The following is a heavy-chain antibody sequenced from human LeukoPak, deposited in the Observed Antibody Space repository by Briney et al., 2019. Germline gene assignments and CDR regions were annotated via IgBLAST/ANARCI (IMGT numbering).Heavy chain of an antibody. D-gene: IGHD3-10*01. V-gene: IGHV3-23*01. J-gene: IGHJ3*02. CDR1: GFTYYNYG. CDR2: ISGSGDIT. Sequence: GGSLRLSCAASGFTYYNYGMSWVRQAPGKGLEWVSGISGSGDITFYADSVKGRFTISRDNSKDTLSLQMNGLRAEDTAVYYCAKHEVHGSGSSLSALEIWGQGAIVSVSS. CDR3: AKHEVHGSGSSLSALEI.